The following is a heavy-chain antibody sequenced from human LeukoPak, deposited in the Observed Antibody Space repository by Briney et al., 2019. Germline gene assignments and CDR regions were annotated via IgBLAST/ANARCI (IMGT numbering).Heavy chain of an antibody. D-gene: IGHD5-24*01. V-gene: IGHV3-33*01. J-gene: IGHJ4*02. CDR3: VRDRGALQYFDY. Sequence: GGSRRLSCAASGFTLTNHGMHWIRQAPGKGLDWVAIIWYDGSNKYYADSLNGRFTISRDNSKNTLYLQMNNLRDDDTAVYYCVRDRGALQYFDYWGQGTLVTVSS. CDR1: GFTLTNHG. CDR2: IWYDGSNK.